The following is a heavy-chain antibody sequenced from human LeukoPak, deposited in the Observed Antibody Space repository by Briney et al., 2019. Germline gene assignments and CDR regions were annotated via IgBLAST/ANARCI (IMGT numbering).Heavy chain of an antibody. V-gene: IGHV3-74*01. Sequence: GGSRRLSCAASGFTFSDYWMHWVRQAPGKGLQWVSRLNEDGSSTDYGDSVKGRSSISRDNAKNTVFLQLNSLRVEDTAVCYCVRSFGGRTEFWGQGILVTVSS. CDR2: LNEDGSST. J-gene: IGHJ4*02. CDR3: VRSFGGRTEF. CDR1: GFTFSDYW. D-gene: IGHD3-16*01.